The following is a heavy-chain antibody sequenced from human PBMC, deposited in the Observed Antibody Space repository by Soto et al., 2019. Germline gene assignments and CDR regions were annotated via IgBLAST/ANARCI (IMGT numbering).Heavy chain of an antibody. CDR1: GYTFTGYY. D-gene: IGHD6-6*01. J-gene: IGHJ4*02. CDR2: LNPNSGGT. V-gene: IGHV1-2*02. Sequence: ASVKVSCKASGYTFTGYYMHWVRQAPGQGLEWMGWLNPNSGGTNYAQKFQGRVTMTRDTSISTAYIELSRLTSDDAAIYYCARSESNLTHRPYYWGQGTLGPLSS. CDR3: ARSESNLTHRPYY.